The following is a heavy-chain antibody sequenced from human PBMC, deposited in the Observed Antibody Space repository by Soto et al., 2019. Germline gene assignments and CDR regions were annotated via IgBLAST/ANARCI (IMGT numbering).Heavy chain of an antibody. CDR3: ARDGVATIQTPDY. J-gene: IGHJ4*02. V-gene: IGHV1-69*13. CDR1: GGTFSSYA. CDR2: IIPIFGTA. Sequence: GASVKVSCKASGGTFSSYAISWVRQAPGQGLEWMGEIIPIFGTANYAQKFQGRVTITADESTSTAYIELSSLRSDDTAVYYCARDGVATIQTPDYWGQGNLVTVSS. D-gene: IGHD5-12*01.